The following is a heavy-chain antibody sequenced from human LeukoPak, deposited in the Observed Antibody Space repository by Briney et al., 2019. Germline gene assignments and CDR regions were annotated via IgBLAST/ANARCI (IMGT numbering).Heavy chain of an antibody. CDR2: IVGSGGST. Sequence: GGSLRLSCAASGFTFSNYAMSWVGQAPGKGLEWVSAIVGSGGSTYYADSVNGRFTISRDNSKHTLFLQMNSLRVEDTALYYCSKWGDYDVLTGYYDSDFWGQGTLVTVSS. D-gene: IGHD3-9*01. CDR3: SKWGDYDVLTGYYDSDF. J-gene: IGHJ4*02. V-gene: IGHV3-23*01. CDR1: GFTFSNYA.